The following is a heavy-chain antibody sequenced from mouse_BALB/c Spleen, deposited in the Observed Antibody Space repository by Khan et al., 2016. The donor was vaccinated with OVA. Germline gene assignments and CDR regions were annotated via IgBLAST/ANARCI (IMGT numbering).Heavy chain of an antibody. CDR2: IIYTGYT. Sequence: EVQLQESGPSLVKPSQTLSLTCSVTGDSITSGYWNWIRKFPGNRLEYMGYIIYTGYTYYNPSLKSRISITRHTSTNQYYLQLNSVTDEDTATYYFARSTYRYAFVYWGQGTLVTVSA. V-gene: IGHV3-8*02. CDR3: ARSTYRYAFVY. D-gene: IGHD2-14*01. CDR1: GDSITSGY. J-gene: IGHJ3*01.